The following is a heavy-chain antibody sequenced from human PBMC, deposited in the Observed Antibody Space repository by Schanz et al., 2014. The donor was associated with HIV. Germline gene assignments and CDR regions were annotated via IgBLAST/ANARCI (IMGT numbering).Heavy chain of an antibody. V-gene: IGHV3-9*01. CDR1: GFTFDDFA. D-gene: IGHD1-26*01. CDR2: ISWNSGII. CDR3: AKDMGSGSYEAFDI. J-gene: IGHJ3*02. Sequence: EVQLVESGGGLVQPGRSLRLSCAASGFTFDDFAMHWVRQAPGKGLEWVSSISWNSGIIGYADSVKGRFSISRDNAKNSLYLQMNSLRAEDTALYYCAKDMGSGSYEAFDIWGQGTMVTVSS.